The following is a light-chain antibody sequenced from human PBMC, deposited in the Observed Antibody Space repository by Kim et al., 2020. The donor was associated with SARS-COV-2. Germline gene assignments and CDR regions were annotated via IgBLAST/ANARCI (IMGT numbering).Light chain of an antibody. V-gene: IGKV3-11*01. CDR2: DAS. Sequence: LSAGERAPLSSRASQIVSSYLAWYQQKPGQAPRLLIYDASNRATGIPARFSGSGSGTDFTLTISSLEPEDFAVYYCQQRSNWRRTFGRGTKVDIK. CDR1: QIVSSY. CDR3: QQRSNWRRT. J-gene: IGKJ1*01.